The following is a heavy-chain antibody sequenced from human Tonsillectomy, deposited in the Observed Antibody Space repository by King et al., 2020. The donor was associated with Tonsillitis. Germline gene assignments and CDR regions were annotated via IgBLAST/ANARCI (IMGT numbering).Heavy chain of an antibody. Sequence: QLVQSGAEVKKPGASVRVSCEAFGYSFTSFDIIWVRQAAGQGLEWMGWMNPNSGDTGYAQKFQGRVTLTRNTSISTAYMELSTLRSDDTAVYHCARDVGGSSVGWFDPWGQGTLVTVSS. CDR3: ARDVGGSSVGWFDP. D-gene: IGHD2-15*01. CDR2: MNPNSGDT. J-gene: IGHJ5*02. V-gene: IGHV1-8*01. CDR1: GYSFTSFD.